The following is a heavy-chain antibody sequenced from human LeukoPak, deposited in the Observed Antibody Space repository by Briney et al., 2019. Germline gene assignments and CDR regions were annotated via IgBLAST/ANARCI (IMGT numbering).Heavy chain of an antibody. Sequence: GGSLRLSCAASGFTFSSYSMSWVRQAPGKGLEWVSSISSSSYIYYADSVKGRFTISRDNAKNSLYLQMNSLRAEDTAVYYCAREGYYDSSGYPLPWGQGTLVTVSS. CDR2: ISSSSYI. J-gene: IGHJ5*02. CDR3: AREGYYDSSGYPLP. CDR1: GFTFSSYS. V-gene: IGHV3-21*01. D-gene: IGHD3-22*01.